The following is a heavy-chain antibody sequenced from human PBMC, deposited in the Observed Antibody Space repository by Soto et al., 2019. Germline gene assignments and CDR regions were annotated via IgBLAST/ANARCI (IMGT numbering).Heavy chain of an antibody. CDR3: ARGAGSYFRRVVGAFDI. CDR2: IKQDGSEK. D-gene: IGHD3-10*01. V-gene: IGHV3-7*04. CDR1: GFSFSSYW. J-gene: IGHJ3*02. Sequence: GGSLRLSCAASGFSFSSYWMTWVRQAPGKGLEWVANIKQDGSEKFYVDSVKGRFTISRDNAKNSLYLQMNSLRAEDTAVYYCARGAGSYFRRVVGAFDIWGQGTMVTVSS.